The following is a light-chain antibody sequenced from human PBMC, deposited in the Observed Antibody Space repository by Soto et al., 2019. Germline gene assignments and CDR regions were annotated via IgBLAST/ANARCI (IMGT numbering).Light chain of an antibody. Sequence: DIVMTQSPATLSVAPGERVTFSCRASQGVSRKLAWYQHKPGQAPRLLISGASTGATGIPARFSGSGSGTEFTLTISSLQSEDCAIYYCQHYVTWPLTFGGGTKVESK. J-gene: IGKJ4*01. CDR3: QHYVTWPLT. V-gene: IGKV3-15*01. CDR1: QGVSRK. CDR2: GAS.